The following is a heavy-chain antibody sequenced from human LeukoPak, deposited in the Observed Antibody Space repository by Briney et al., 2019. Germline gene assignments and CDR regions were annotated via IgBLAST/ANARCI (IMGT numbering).Heavy chain of an antibody. CDR1: GFTFSSYA. Sequence: GGSLRLSCAASGFTFSSYAMHWVRQAPGKGLEYVSAISSNGGSTYYANSVKGRFTISRDNSKNTLYLQMGSLRAEDMAVYYCARDGGYWGQETLVTVSS. J-gene: IGHJ4*02. V-gene: IGHV3-64*01. CDR2: ISSNGGST. CDR3: ARDGGY.